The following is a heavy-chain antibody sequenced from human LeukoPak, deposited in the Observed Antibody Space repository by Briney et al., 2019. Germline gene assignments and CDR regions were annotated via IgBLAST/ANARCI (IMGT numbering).Heavy chain of an antibody. J-gene: IGHJ3*02. CDR2: INHSGST. D-gene: IGHD2-2*01. Sequence: SETLSLTCAVYGGSFSGYYWSWIRQPPGKGLEWIGEINHSGSTNYNSSLKSRVTISVDTSKNQFSLKLSSVTAADTAVYYCARGIRNDIVVVPAHPLHAFDIWGQGTMVTVSS. V-gene: IGHV4-34*01. CDR3: ARGIRNDIVVVPAHPLHAFDI. CDR1: GGSFSGYY.